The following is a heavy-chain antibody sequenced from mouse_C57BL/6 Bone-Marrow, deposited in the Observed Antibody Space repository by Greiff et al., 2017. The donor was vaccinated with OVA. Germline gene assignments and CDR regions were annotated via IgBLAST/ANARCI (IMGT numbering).Heavy chain of an antibody. J-gene: IGHJ2*01. CDR3: ARNPSFDY. CDR1: GFSLTSYG. CDR2: IWSGGST. Sequence: VKVVESGPGLVQPSQSLSITCTVSGFSLTSYGVHWVRQSPGKGLEWLGEIWSGGSTDYNAAFISRLSISKDNSKSQVFFKMTSLHADDTAIYYCARNPSFDYWGQGTTLTVSS. V-gene: IGHV2-2*01.